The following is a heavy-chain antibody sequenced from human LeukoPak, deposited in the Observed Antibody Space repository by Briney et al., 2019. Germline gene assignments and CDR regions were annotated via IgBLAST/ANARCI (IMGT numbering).Heavy chain of an antibody. CDR3: VRHRKTYCTTTRCSYYFDY. CDR2: IYYSETT. Sequence: SETLSLTCSVSGASISITASYWGWIRQAPGKGLEWFGTIYYSETTQYNPSLKSRVIISVDTSKNQFSLKVRSVIAADLAVYYCVRHRKTYCTTTRCSYYFDYWGQGALVTVSS. J-gene: IGHJ4*02. V-gene: IGHV4-39*01. D-gene: IGHD2-2*01. CDR1: GASISITASY.